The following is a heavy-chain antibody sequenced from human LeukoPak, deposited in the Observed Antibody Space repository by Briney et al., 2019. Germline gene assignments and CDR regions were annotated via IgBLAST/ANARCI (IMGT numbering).Heavy chain of an antibody. D-gene: IGHD3-16*01. Sequence: ASVKVSCKASAYTFSDYYIHWVRQAPGQGLERMGRINPNSGGTNYAQNFQGRVTMTRDTSINTVYMELSRLKSDDTAVYSCARDGGPDWWGSFDYGGQGTLVTDSS. CDR2: INPNSGGT. V-gene: IGHV1-2*06. CDR3: ARDGGPDWWGSFDY. J-gene: IGHJ4*02. CDR1: AYTFSDYY.